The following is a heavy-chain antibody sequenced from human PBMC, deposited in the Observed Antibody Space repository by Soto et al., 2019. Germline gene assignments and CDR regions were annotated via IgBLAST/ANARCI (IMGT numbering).Heavy chain of an antibody. J-gene: IGHJ4*02. V-gene: IGHV4-39*01. CDR3: ARGVAVADYFDY. CDR1: GGSISSSSYY. Sequence: QLQLQESGPGLVKPSETLSLTCTVSGGSISSSSYYWGWIRQPPGKGLEWIGSIYYSGSTYYNPSLKSRVTIPVDTSKNQFSLKMSAVTAADTAVYYCARGVAVADYFDYWGQGTLVTVSS. D-gene: IGHD6-19*01. CDR2: IYYSGST.